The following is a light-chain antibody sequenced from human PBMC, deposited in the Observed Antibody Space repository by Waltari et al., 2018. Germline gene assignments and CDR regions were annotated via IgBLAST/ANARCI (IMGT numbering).Light chain of an antibody. CDR1: QSVSSTY. CDR2: GAS. Sequence: EIVLTQSPGTLSLSPGERATLSCRASQSVSSTYLAWYQHKPGQAPRLLIYGASNRATGIPDMFSGASVTAFTLTISRLEPEDFAVYYCHQYQTSPYTFGQGTKVEIK. CDR3: HQYQTSPYT. V-gene: IGKV3-20*01. J-gene: IGKJ2*01.